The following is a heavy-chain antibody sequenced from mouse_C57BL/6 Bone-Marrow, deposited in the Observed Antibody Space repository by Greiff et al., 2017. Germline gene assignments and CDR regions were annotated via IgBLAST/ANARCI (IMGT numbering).Heavy chain of an antibody. J-gene: IGHJ3*01. CDR2: ISRGSSTL. CDR3: ARPLYYGSSSFAY. V-gene: IGHV5-17*01. CDR1: GFTFSDYG. D-gene: IGHD1-1*01. Sequence: EVKLVESGGGLVKPGGSLKLSCAASGFTFSDYGMHWVRQAPEKGLEWVAYISRGSSTLYYADTVKGRFTISRDNAKNTLFLQMTSLRSEDTAMYYCARPLYYGSSSFAYWGQGTLVTVSA.